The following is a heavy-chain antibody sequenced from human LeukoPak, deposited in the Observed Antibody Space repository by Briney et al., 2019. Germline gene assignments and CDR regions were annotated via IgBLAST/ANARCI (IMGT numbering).Heavy chain of an antibody. J-gene: IGHJ3*02. CDR1: GYTFTSYW. V-gene: IGHV5-10-1*01. Sequence: GESLRISCKGSGYTFTSYWITWVRQMPGKGLEWKGRIDPTDSFTHYSPSFQVHVTISVDKSITTAYLQWSSLKASDTAMYYCARLGDILTGQYGAFDIWGQGTLVTVSS. CDR2: IDPTDSFT. D-gene: IGHD3-9*01. CDR3: ARLGDILTGQYGAFDI.